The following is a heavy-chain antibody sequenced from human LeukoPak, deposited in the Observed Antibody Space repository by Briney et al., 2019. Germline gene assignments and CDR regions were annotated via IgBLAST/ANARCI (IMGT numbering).Heavy chain of an antibody. J-gene: IGHJ4*02. CDR1: GGSISSYY. D-gene: IGHD3-9*01. CDR2: IYYSGST. V-gene: IGHV4-59*08. Sequence: SETLSLTCTVSGGSISSYYWSWIRQPPGKGLEWIGYIYYSGSTNYNPSLKSRVTISVDTSKNQFSLKLSSVTAADTAVYYCARGERYFDWLNDYFDYWGQGTLVTVSS. CDR3: ARGERYFDWLNDYFDY.